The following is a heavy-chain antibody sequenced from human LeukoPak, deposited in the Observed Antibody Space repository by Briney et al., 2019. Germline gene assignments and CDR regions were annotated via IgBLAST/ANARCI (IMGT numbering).Heavy chain of an antibody. Sequence: GGSLRLSCAASGFTFSSYAMSWVRQAPGKGLEWVSAISGSGGSTYYADSVKGRFTISRDNSKNTLYLQMNSLRDEDTAVYYCARESGPHYYYYGMDVWGQGTTVTVSS. CDR2: ISGSGGST. J-gene: IGHJ6*02. D-gene: IGHD6-25*01. CDR1: GFTFSSYA. CDR3: ARESGPHYYYYGMDV. V-gene: IGHV3-23*01.